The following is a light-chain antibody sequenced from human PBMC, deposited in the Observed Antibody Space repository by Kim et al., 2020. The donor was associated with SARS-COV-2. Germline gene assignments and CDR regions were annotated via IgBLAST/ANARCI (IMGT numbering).Light chain of an antibody. J-gene: IGKJ5*01. CDR1: QTISSS. V-gene: IGKV1-39*01. CDR3: QQSYSIPIT. Sequence: ASVGDRVTIPCRASQTISSSLNWYQQKPGKAPKLLIFAASSLQSGVPSRFSGSGSGTDFTLTITSLQPEDFATYYCQQSYSIPITFGQGTRLEIK. CDR2: AAS.